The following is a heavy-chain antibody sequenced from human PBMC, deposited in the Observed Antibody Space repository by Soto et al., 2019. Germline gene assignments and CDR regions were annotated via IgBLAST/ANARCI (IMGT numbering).Heavy chain of an antibody. CDR2: IANTGDP. CDR3: AREGTGGGFDI. CDR1: GFVFSSYD. D-gene: IGHD1-1*01. V-gene: IGHV3-13*05. J-gene: IGHJ3*02. Sequence: GGSLRLSCAASGFVFSSYDMHWVRHTTGAGLERVSVIANTGDPYYSDSVKGRFTISRDNAKNALYLQMNSLRVGDSAMYYCAREGTGGGFDIWGQGTKVTVSS.